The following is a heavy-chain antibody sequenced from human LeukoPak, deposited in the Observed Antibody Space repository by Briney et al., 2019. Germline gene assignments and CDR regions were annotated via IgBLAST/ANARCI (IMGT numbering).Heavy chain of an antibody. J-gene: IGHJ5*02. CDR3: ARDAYYDFWSGYFPTPSNNWFDP. D-gene: IGHD3-3*01. Sequence: SGGSLRLSCAASGFTFSSYSMNWVRQAPGKGLEWVSYISSSSSTIYYADSVKGRFTISRDNAKNSLYLQMNSLRAEDTAVYYCARDAYYDFWSGYFPTPSNNWFDPWGQGTLVTVSS. V-gene: IGHV3-48*01. CDR1: GFTFSSYS. CDR2: ISSSSSTI.